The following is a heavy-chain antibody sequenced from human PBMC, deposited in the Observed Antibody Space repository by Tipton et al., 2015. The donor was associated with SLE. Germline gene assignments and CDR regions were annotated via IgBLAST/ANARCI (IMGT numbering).Heavy chain of an antibody. CDR3: AKDQGYSGSYKDY. D-gene: IGHD1-26*01. CDR2: IRYDGSNK. V-gene: IGHV3-30*02. J-gene: IGHJ4*02. Sequence: QLVQSGGGLVQPGGSLRLSCAASGFTFSSYGMHWVRQAPGKGLEWVAFIRYDGSNKYYADSVKGRFTISRDNSKNTLYLQMNSLRAEDTAVYYCAKDQGYSGSYKDYWGQGTLVTVSS. CDR1: GFTFSSYG.